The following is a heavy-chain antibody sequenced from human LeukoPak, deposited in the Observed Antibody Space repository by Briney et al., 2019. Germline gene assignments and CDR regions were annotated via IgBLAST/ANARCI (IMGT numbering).Heavy chain of an antibody. CDR2: ISSSGTTI. J-gene: IGHJ4*02. Sequence: HPGGSLRLSCAASGFTFSSYEMNWVRQAPGKGLEWVSYISSSGTTIHYADSVKGRFTISRDNAKNSVYLQMNSLRAEDTAVYYCARDLLLYFGEVTMAFDYWGLGTLVTVSS. D-gene: IGHD3-10*01. CDR1: GFTFSSYE. CDR3: ARDLLLYFGEVTMAFDY. V-gene: IGHV3-48*03.